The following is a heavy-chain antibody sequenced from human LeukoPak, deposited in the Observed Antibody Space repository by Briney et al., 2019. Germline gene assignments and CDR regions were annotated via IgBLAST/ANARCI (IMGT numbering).Heavy chain of an antibody. CDR3: ARVYGVGYFDY. CDR1: GFTFSSYA. Sequence: GGSLRLSCAASGFTFSSYAMHWVRHAPGMGLEWVAVISYDGSNKYYADSVKGRFTISRDNSKNTLYMQMNSLRAEDTAVYYCARVYGVGYFDYWGQGTLVTVSS. CDR2: ISYDGSNK. V-gene: IGHV3-30*04. J-gene: IGHJ4*02. D-gene: IGHD4-17*01.